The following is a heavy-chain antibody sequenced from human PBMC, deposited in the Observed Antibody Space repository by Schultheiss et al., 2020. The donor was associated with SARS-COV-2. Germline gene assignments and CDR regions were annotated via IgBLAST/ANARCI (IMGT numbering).Heavy chain of an antibody. CDR1: GFTFSDYY. V-gene: IGHV3-11*05. D-gene: IGHD2-21*02. Sequence: GGSLRLSCAASGFTFSDYYMSWIRQAPGKGLEWVSSISSSSSYIYYADSVKGRFTISRDNAKNSLYLQMNSLRAEDTAVYYCARGNCGGDCPHPHDYWGQGTRVTVSS. CDR3: ARGNCGGDCPHPHDY. CDR2: ISSSSSYI. J-gene: IGHJ4*02.